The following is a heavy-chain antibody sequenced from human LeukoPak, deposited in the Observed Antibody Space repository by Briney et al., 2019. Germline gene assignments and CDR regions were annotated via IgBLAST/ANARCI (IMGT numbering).Heavy chain of an antibody. CDR2: IYDSGST. Sequence: SETLSLTCTVSGGSLSSYYWSWVRQPPGKGLEWIGYIYDSGSTNYNPSLKSRVTISVDTSKNQFSLKLRSVTAADTAVYYCARLYGNYQNYFDYWGQGTLVTVSS. D-gene: IGHD1-7*01. J-gene: IGHJ4*02. V-gene: IGHV4-59*12. CDR3: ARLYGNYQNYFDY. CDR1: GGSLSSYY.